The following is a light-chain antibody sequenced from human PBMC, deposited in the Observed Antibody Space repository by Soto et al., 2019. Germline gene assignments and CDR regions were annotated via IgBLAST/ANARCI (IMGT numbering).Light chain of an antibody. V-gene: IGLV1-44*01. J-gene: IGLJ2*01. CDR3: ASWDVSLNGVV. CDR1: TSNIGGSS. Sequence: QSVLTQSPSASGTPGQTVTISCSGSTSNIGGSSVNWYQHVPGTAPKLLIYRDNERLSGFPDRFSASKSVTSASLVISGLQSEDEADYYCASWDVSLNGVVFGGGTKVTVL. CDR2: RDN.